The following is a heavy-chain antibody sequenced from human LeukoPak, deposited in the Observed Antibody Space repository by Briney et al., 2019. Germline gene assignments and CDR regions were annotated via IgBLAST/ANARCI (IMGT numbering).Heavy chain of an antibody. CDR3: ARVNRDGYNGGDDY. Sequence: GGSLRLSCAASGFTFSSYSMNWVRQAPGKGLEWVSYITSSSSTIYYADSVKGRFTISRDNAKNSLYLQMNSLRAEDTAVYYCARVNRDGYNGGDDYWGQGTLVTVSS. V-gene: IGHV3-48*04. D-gene: IGHD5-24*01. CDR2: ITSSSSTI. CDR1: GFTFSSYS. J-gene: IGHJ4*02.